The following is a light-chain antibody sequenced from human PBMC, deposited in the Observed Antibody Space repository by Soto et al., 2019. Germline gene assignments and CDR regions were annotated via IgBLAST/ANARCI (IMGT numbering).Light chain of an antibody. Sequence: EIVMTQSPATLSVSPGETATLSCRASQSVSTSLAWYQQKPGQAPRLLISGASTRATAVPARFSGSGSETEFTLTISSLQSEDFAEYYCQQYNNWWTFGQGTKVEIK. J-gene: IGKJ1*01. CDR1: QSVSTS. V-gene: IGKV3-15*01. CDR3: QQYNNWWT. CDR2: GAS.